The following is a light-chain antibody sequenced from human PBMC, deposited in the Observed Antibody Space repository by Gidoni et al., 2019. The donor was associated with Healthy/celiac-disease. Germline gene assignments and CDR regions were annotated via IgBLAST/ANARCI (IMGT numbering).Light chain of an antibody. V-gene: IGKV3-20*01. CDR2: GAS. CDR3: QQYGSSPET. Sequence: EIVLTQSPGTLSLSPGERATHSCRASQRVSSSYLAWYQQKPGQAPRLLIYGASSRATGLPDRFSGSGSGTDFTLTISRLEPEDFAVYYCQQYGSSPETFGQGTKVEIK. CDR1: QRVSSSY. J-gene: IGKJ1*01.